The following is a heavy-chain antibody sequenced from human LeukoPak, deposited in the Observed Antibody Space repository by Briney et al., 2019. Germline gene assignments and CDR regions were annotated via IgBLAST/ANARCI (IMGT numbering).Heavy chain of an antibody. Sequence: HPGGSLRLSCAASGFTFSSYSMNWVRQAPGKGLEWVSYISSSSSTIYYADSVKGRFTISRDNAKNSLYLQMNSLRAEDTAVYYCAREGGLVVTAESYFDYWGQGTLVTVSS. CDR1: GFTFSSYS. CDR2: ISSSSSTI. CDR3: AREGGLVVTAESYFDY. J-gene: IGHJ4*02. V-gene: IGHV3-48*04. D-gene: IGHD2-21*02.